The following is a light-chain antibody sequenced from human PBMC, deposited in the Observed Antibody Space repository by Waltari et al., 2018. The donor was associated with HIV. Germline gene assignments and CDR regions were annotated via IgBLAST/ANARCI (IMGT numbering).Light chain of an antibody. CDR1: QTIGSS. CDR2: SAS. Sequence: RITQSPSSLSAVIGGRVAITCRASQTIGSSLNWYQQKPGKAPKLLIFSASTLQDGVPSRFSASGSGTEFTLTISDLQPEDFASYFCQQSKTSPCTFGQGTKVEI. V-gene: IGKV1-39*01. J-gene: IGKJ1*01. CDR3: QQSKTSPCT.